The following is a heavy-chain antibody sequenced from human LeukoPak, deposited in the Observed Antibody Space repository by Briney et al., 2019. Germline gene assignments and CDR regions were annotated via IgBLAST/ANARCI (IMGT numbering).Heavy chain of an antibody. J-gene: IGHJ6*03. D-gene: IGHD2-21*01. V-gene: IGHV1-2*02. CDR2: INPNSGGT. CDR3: ARAYGDAFCGGDCNYYYYYMDV. Sequence: GASVKVSCKASGYTFTGYYMHWVRQAPGQGLEWMGWINPNSGGTNYAQKFQGRVTKTRDTSISTAYMELSRLRSDDTAVYYCARAYGDAFCGGDCNYYYYYMDVWGKGTTVTVSS. CDR1: GYTFTGYY.